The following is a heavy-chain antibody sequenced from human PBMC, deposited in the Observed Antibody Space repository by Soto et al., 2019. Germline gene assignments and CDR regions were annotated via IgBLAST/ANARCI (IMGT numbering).Heavy chain of an antibody. CDR3: RVATIYGMEG. CDR1: GYSFTSYW. CDR2: IDPSDSYT. Sequence: PGESLKISCKGSGYSFTSYWISWVRQMPGKGLEWMGRIDPSDSYTNYSPSFQGHVTISADKSISTAYMQWSSLKASDTAREDGRVATIYGMEGGGQGTTVPVSS. D-gene: IGHD5-12*01. V-gene: IGHV5-10-1*01. J-gene: IGHJ6*02.